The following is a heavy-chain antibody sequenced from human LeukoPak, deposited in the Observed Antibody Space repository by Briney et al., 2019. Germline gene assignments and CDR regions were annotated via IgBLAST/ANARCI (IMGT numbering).Heavy chain of an antibody. CDR2: IYYSGST. D-gene: IGHD2-2*01. Sequence: PSETLSLTCTVSGGSISSSSYYWGWIRQPPGKGLEWIGSIYYSGSTYYNPSLKSRVTISVDTSKNQFSLKLSSVTAADTAVYYCARRSHCSSTSCPRGHYYYYYMDVRGKGTTVTVSS. CDR3: ARRSHCSSTSCPRGHYYYYYMDV. J-gene: IGHJ6*03. CDR1: GGSISSSSYY. V-gene: IGHV4-39*01.